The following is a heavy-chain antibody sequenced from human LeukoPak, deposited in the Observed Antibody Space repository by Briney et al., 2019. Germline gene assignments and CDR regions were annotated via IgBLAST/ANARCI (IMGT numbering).Heavy chain of an antibody. Sequence: ETLSLXCAVYGGSFSGYYWSWIRQPPGKGLEWIGEINHSGSTNYNPSLKSRVTISVETYKKQFSLKLRSVTAADTAVYYCGRXXTHXYDSSGHPRFDPWGQGTLVTVSS. CDR3: GRXXTHXYDSSGHPRFDP. V-gene: IGHV4-34*01. CDR2: INHSGST. D-gene: IGHD3-22*01. CDR1: GGSFSGYY. J-gene: IGHJ5*02.